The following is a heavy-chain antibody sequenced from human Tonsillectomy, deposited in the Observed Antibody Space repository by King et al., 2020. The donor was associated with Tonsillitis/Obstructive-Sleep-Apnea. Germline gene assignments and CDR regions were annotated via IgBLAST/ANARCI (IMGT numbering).Heavy chain of an antibody. CDR3: VKARYINYQLHYFDD. CDR2: VWYDGSDQ. CDR1: GFMFTARG. Sequence: VQLVESGGGVVHPGGSLRLSCAASGFMFTARGLHWVRQAPGKGLEWVAFVWYDGSDQHYGDSVKGRFTISRANSKNMLYLQMNRLRVEDTGLYFCVKARYINYQLHYFDDWGQGTLVTVSS. J-gene: IGHJ4*02. V-gene: IGHV3-30*02. D-gene: IGHD4-11*01.